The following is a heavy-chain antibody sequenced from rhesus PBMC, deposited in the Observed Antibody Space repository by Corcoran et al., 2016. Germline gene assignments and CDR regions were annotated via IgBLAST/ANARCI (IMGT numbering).Heavy chain of an antibody. D-gene: IGHD4-23*01. Sequence: QLQLQESGPGLVKPSETLSVTCAVSGGSISSSYWSWIRQAPGKGLEWIGDVCGSGHSTNYTPSLKSRVTLSVDTSKNQLSLKLSSVAAADAAVYYCASGGSNRRNYGLDSWGQGVVVTVSS. J-gene: IGHJ6*01. CDR1: GGSISSSY. CDR3: ASGGSNRRNYGLDS. CDR2: VCGSGHST. V-gene: IGHV4-169*02.